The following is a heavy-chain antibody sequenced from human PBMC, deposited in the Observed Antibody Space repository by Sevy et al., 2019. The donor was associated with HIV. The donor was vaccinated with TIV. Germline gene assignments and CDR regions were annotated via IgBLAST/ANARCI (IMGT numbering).Heavy chain of an antibody. J-gene: IGHJ1*01. Sequence: GGSLRLSCAASGFTFSSYAMSWVRQAPGKGLEWVSAISGSGGSTYYADSVKGRFTISSDNSKNTLYLQMNSLRAEDTAVYYCAKGLLIVVVPAALEHWGQGTLVTVSS. CDR2: ISGSGGST. CDR3: AKGLLIVVVPAALEH. CDR1: GFTFSSYA. V-gene: IGHV3-23*01. D-gene: IGHD2-2*01.